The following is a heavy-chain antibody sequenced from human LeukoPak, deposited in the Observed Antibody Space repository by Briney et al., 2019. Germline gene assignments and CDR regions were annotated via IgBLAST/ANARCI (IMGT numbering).Heavy chain of an antibody. CDR2: INHSGST. CDR3: ARVVLAARAYYYYMDV. J-gene: IGHJ6*03. CDR1: GGSFCGYY. V-gene: IGHV4-34*01. D-gene: IGHD2-2*01. Sequence: SETLSLTCAVYGGSFCGYYWSWIRQPPGKGLEWIGEINHSGSTNYNPSLKSRVTISVDTSKNQFSLKLSSVTAADTAVYYCARVVLAARAYYYYMDVWGKGTTVTVSS.